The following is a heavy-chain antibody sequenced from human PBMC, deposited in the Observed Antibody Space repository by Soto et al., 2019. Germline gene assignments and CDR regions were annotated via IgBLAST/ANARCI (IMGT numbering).Heavy chain of an antibody. J-gene: IGHJ2*01. Sequence: PGGSLRLSCAASGFTFGIYAMNWVRQAPGRGREWVSAIRGGGGRTYYADSVKGRFTISRDNSKNTLYLHMNSLRVEDTAVYYCAKDTVGAPVFWYFDHWGRGTLVTVSS. CDR3: AKDTVGAPVFWYFDH. CDR1: GFTFGIYA. CDR2: IRGGGGRT. D-gene: IGHD1-26*01. V-gene: IGHV3-23*01.